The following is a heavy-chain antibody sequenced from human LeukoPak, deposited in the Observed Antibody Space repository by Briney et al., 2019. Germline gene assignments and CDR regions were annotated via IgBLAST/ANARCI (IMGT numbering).Heavy chain of an antibody. CDR3: AKGVHCSGTSCYTARGSDS. V-gene: IGHV3-23*01. Sequence: SGGSLRLSCAASGFTFSSYAMSWVRQAPGKGLEWVSAISGSGGSTYYADSVKGRFTISRDNSKNTLYLQMNSLRAEDTAVYYCAKGVHCSGTSCYTARGSDSWGQGTLVTVSS. J-gene: IGHJ4*02. D-gene: IGHD2-2*02. CDR2: ISGSGGST. CDR1: GFTFSSYA.